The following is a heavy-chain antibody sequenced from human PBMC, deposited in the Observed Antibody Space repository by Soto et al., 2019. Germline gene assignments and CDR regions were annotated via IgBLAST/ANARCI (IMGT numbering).Heavy chain of an antibody. CDR1: GFTFSSYG. Sequence: QVQLVESGGGVVQPGRSLRLSCAASGFTFSSYGMHWVRQAPGKGLEWVAVIWYDGSNKYYADSVKGRFTISRDNSKNTLYLQMNSRRAEDMAVYYCARERIAAAGTVYYYYGMDVWGQGTTVTVSS. D-gene: IGHD6-13*01. J-gene: IGHJ6*02. CDR3: ARERIAAAGTVYYYYGMDV. V-gene: IGHV3-33*01. CDR2: IWYDGSNK.